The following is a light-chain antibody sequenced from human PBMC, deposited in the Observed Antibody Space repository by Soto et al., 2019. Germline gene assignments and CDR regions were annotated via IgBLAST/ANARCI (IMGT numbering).Light chain of an antibody. CDR3: QQRNSYPRT. CDR1: QGISSY. CDR2: AAS. Sequence: VIWMTQSPSLLSASPGDRVTISCQMSQGISSYLAWYQQKPGKAPELLIYAASTLQGGVPSRFSGSGSGTDFTLTISSLQPEDSATYYCQQRNSYPRTFGQGTKVDIK. J-gene: IGKJ2*01. V-gene: IGKV1D-8*03.